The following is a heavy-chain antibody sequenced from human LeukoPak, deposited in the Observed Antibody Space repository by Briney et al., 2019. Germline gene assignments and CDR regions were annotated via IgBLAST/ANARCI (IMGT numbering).Heavy chain of an antibody. CDR2: IKQDGSEK. CDR3: ARYRLRVLRSTLPGDYYYMDV. CDR1: GFTFSSYW. D-gene: IGHD2-2*01. V-gene: IGHV3-7*01. J-gene: IGHJ6*03. Sequence: PGGSLRLSCAASGFTFSSYWMSWVRQAPGKGLEWVANIKQDGSEKYYVDSVKGRFTISRDNAKNSLYLQMNSLRAEDTAVYYCARYRLRVLRSTLPGDYYYMDVWGKGTTVTVSS.